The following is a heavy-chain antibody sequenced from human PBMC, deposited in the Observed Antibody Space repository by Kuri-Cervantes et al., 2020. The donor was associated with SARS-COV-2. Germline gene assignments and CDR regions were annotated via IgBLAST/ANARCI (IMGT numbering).Heavy chain of an antibody. J-gene: IGHJ4*02. V-gene: IGHV3-33*01. CDR2: IWYDGSNK. CDR1: GFTFSSYG. D-gene: IGHD3-10*01. Sequence: GESLKISCAASGFTFSSYGMHWVRQAPGKGLEWVAVIWYDGSNKYYADSVKGRFTISRDNSKNTLYLQMNSLRAEDTAVYYCARAAGRMVRPIDYWGQGTLVTVSS. CDR3: ARAAGRMVRPIDY.